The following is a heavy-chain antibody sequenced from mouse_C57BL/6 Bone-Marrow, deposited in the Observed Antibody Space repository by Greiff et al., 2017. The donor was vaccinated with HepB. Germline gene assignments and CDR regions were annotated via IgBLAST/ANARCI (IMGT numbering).Heavy chain of an antibody. CDR1: GYAFSSSW. CDR3: ASPYGYDGGYAMDY. Sequence: QVQLQQSGPELVKPGASVKISCKASGYAFSSSWMNWVKQRPGKGLEWIGRIYPGDGDTNYNGKFKGKATLTADKSSSTAYMQLSRLTSEDSAVYFCASPYGYDGGYAMDYWGQGTSVTVSS. CDR2: IYPGDGDT. V-gene: IGHV1-82*01. J-gene: IGHJ4*01. D-gene: IGHD2-2*01.